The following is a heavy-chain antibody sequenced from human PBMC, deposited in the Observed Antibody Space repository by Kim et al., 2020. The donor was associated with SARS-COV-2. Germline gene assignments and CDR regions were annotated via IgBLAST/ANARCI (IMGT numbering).Heavy chain of an antibody. CDR2: AYYSGNT. CDR1: GCSLSSSSYY. CDR3: ERHQRYSSGWYVDFYYYYMDV. Sequence: SETLSLTCTVSGCSLSSSSYYWGWIRQPPGKGLEWIGTAYYSGNTYYNPSLKSRVTISVDTSKNQFSLKLGSVTAADTAVYYCERHQRYSSGWYVDFYYYYMDVWGKGTTVTVSS. D-gene: IGHD6-19*01. V-gene: IGHV4-39*01. J-gene: IGHJ6*03.